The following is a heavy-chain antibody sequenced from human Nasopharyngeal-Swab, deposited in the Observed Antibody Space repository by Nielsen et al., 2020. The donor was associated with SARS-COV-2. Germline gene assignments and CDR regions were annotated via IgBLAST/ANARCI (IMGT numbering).Heavy chain of an antibody. CDR3: TRYCSTTSCPRGFDY. CDR2: IKQSGTQQ. CDR1: GFTFSSYW. D-gene: IGHD2-2*01. V-gene: IGHV3-7*01. J-gene: IGHJ4*02. Sequence: GESLKISCAASGFTFSSYWMSWVSQAPGKGLEWVAHIKQSGTQQYYVDSVKGRFTISRDNAKNSLYLQMNSLRADDTAVYYCTRYCSTTSCPRGFDYWGQGTLVTVSS.